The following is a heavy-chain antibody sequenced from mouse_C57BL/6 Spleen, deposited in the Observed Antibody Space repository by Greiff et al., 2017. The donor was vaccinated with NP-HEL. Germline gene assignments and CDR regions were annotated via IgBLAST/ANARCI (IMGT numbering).Heavy chain of an antibody. D-gene: IGHD1-1*02. Sequence: EVKLVESGPGLVKPSQSLSLTCSVTGYSITSGYYWNWIRQFPGNKLEWMGYISYDGSNNYNPSLKNRISITRDTSKNQFFLKLNSVTTEDTATYYCARDEVDWFAYWGQGTLVTVSA. V-gene: IGHV3-6*01. J-gene: IGHJ3*01. CDR3: ARDEVDWFAY. CDR1: GYSITSGYY. CDR2: ISYDGSN.